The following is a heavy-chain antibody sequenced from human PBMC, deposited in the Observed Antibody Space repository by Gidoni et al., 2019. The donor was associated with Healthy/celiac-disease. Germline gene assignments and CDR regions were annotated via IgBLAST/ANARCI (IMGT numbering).Heavy chain of an antibody. D-gene: IGHD3-16*02. CDR3: TGLGELSLPPNP. CDR2: IYYSGST. V-gene: IGHV4-39*01. Sequence: QLQLQESGPGLVKPSETLSLTCTVSGGSISSSSYYWGWIRQPPGKGLEWIGSIYYSGSTYYNPSLKSRVTISVDTSKNQFSLKLSSVTAADTAVYYCTGLGELSLPPNPWGQGTLVTVSS. J-gene: IGHJ4*02. CDR1: GGSISSSSYY.